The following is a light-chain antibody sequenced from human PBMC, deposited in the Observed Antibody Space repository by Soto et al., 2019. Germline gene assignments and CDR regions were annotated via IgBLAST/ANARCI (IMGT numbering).Light chain of an antibody. V-gene: IGLV2-8*01. Sequence: QSVLTQPPSASGSPGQSVTISCTGTSSDVGGHNYVSWCQQHPGKAPKVIIYEVSKRPSGVPDRFSGSKSGSTASLTVSGLQAEDEADYYCSSYAVTNIFVFGTGTKVTVL. CDR3: SSYAVTNIFV. CDR1: SSDVGGHNY. CDR2: EVS. J-gene: IGLJ1*01.